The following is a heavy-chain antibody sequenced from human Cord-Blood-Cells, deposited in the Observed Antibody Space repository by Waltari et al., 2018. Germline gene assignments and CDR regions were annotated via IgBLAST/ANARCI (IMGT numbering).Heavy chain of an antibody. V-gene: IGHV1-69*01. Sequence: QVQLVQSGAEVKKPGSSVKVSCKASGGTFSSYAISWVRQAPGQGLEWMGGIHPIVGTANDAKKFQGRVTITADESTSTAYMELSSVRSEDTAVYYCARVAGWSSNAFDIWGQGTMVTVAS. CDR2: IHPIVGTA. CDR3: ARVAGWSSNAFDI. D-gene: IGHD3-3*01. CDR1: GGTFSSYA. J-gene: IGHJ3*02.